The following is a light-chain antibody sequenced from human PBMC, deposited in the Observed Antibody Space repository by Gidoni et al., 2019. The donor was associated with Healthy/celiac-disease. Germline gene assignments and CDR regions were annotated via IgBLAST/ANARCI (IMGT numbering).Light chain of an antibody. CDR3: QKYNSAPPGYT. Sequence: DIQMTQSPASLSASVGDSVTITCRASQRISNYVAWYQQQPGKVPKLLIYAASTLQSGDPSRFSGSGSGTDFTLTISSLQPEDVAIDYCQKYNSAPPGYTFGPGTKVDIK. V-gene: IGKV1-27*01. CDR2: AAS. CDR1: QRISNY. J-gene: IGKJ3*01.